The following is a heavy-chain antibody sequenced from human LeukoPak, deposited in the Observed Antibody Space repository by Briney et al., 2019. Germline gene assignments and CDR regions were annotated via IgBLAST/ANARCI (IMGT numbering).Heavy chain of an antibody. CDR1: GFTVSSNY. D-gene: IGHD6-13*01. CDR2: IYSGGRT. V-gene: IGHV3-53*01. CDR3: ARGGSSSRTLSFAY. Sequence: PGGSLRLSCAASGFTVSSNYMSWVRQAPGKGLEWVSIIYSGGRTYYADSVRGRFTISRDNSNNTLYLQMNSLRAEDTAVYYCARGGSSSRTLSFAYWGQGTLVTVST. J-gene: IGHJ4*02.